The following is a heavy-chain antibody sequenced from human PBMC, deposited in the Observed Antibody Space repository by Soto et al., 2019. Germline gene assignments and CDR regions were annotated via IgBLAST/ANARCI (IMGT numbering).Heavy chain of an antibody. CDR3: ASRGRRGSYQVGFDY. Sequence: EVQLVESGGGLVKPGGSLRLSCAASGFTFSSYSMNWVRHAPGKGLEWVSSISSSSSYIYYADSVKGRFTISRDNAKNSLYLKRNSLRAEDTAVYYCASRGRRGSYQVGFDYWGQGTLVNVSS. D-gene: IGHD1-26*01. V-gene: IGHV3-21*01. J-gene: IGHJ4*02. CDR1: GFTFSSYS. CDR2: ISSSSSYI.